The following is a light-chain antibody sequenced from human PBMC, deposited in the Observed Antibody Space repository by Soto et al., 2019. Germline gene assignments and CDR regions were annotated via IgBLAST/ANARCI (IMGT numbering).Light chain of an antibody. J-gene: IGKJ1*01. V-gene: IGKV1-5*03. CDR2: KAS. Sequence: DIPMTQSPSTLSASLGDRVTITCRASQSISSWLAWYQQKPGKAPRLLIYKASSLESGVPSRFSGSGSGTEFTLSISSLQPDDLATYYCQQYDSFWTFGQGTKVEIK. CDR3: QQYDSFWT. CDR1: QSISSW.